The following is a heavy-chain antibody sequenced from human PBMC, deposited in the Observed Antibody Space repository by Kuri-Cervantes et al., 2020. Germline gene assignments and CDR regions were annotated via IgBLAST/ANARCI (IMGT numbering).Heavy chain of an antibody. CDR2: ISAYNGNT. Sequence: ASVKVSCKASGYTFTSYDINWVRQAPGQGLEWMGWISAYNGNTNYAQKLQGRVTMTTDTSTSTAYMELRSLRSDDTAVYYCARESLVFGYSYGEALIDYYYYGMDVWGQGTTVTVSS. CDR1: GYTFTSYD. CDR3: ARESLVFGYSYGEALIDYYYYGMDV. J-gene: IGHJ6*02. D-gene: IGHD5-18*01. V-gene: IGHV1-18*01.